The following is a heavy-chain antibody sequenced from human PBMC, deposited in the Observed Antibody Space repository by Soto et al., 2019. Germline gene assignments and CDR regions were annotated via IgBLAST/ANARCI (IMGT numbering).Heavy chain of an antibody. CDR2: MNPNSGNT. Sequence: ASVKVSCKASGYTFTSYDINWVRQATGQGLGWMGWMNPNSGNTGYAQKFQGRVTMTRNTSISTAYMELSSLRSGDTAVYYCAREPRGGYCSSTSCLVRYGKDVWGQGTTVTVSS. CDR3: AREPRGGYCSSTSCLVRYGKDV. CDR1: GYTFTSYD. J-gene: IGHJ6*02. D-gene: IGHD2-2*01. V-gene: IGHV1-8*01.